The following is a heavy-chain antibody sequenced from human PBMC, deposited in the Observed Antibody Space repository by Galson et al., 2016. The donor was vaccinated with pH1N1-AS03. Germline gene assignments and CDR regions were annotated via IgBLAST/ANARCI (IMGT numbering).Heavy chain of an antibody. CDR2: IYTRGSP. V-gene: IGHV4-61*02. D-gene: IGHD2-21*01. J-gene: IGHJ4*02. CDR3: ARWGLEVPLDY. Sequence: TLSLTCTVSGVSISSSDYYWSWIRQPAGKGLEWIGRIYTRGSPNYNPSLKSRVTISLYTSKNQFTRKLTSVTAADTAVYYCARWGLEVPLDYRGQGTVVTVSS. CDR1: GVSISSSDYY.